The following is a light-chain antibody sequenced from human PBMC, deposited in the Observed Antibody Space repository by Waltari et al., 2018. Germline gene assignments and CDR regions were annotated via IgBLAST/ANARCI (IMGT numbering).Light chain of an antibody. CDR2: AAS. CDR1: QGISSS. Sequence: DIQMTQSLSAMSASVGDRVTITCRASQGISSSVAWFQLNPGKVPKRLIYAASILQSGLPSRFSGIRAATQFTLTISSLQPEYFATYDCRQHSSYPYPLGPGTNLEIK. CDR3: RQHSSYPYP. J-gene: IGKJ2*01. V-gene: IGKV1-17*03.